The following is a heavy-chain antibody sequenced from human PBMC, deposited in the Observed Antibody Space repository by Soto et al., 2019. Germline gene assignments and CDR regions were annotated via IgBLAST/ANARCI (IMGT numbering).Heavy chain of an antibody. J-gene: IGHJ5*02. V-gene: IGHV4-4*02. CDR1: GGSISSSNW. D-gene: IGHD3-3*02. Sequence: SETLSLTCAVSGGSISSSNWWSWVRQPPGKGLEWIGEIYHSGSTNYNPSLKSRVTISVDKSKNQFSLKLSSVTAADTAVYYWASPKIAFYNWFDPWGQGTLVTVSS. CDR3: ASPKIAFYNWFDP. CDR2: IYHSGST.